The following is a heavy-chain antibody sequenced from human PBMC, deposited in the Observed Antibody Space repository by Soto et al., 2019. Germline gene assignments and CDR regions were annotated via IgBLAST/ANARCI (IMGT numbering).Heavy chain of an antibody. J-gene: IGHJ6*04. CDR3: AAHRSSITMSRGFNMCYYYYSGMDV. CDR1: GFIFGDYA. D-gene: IGHD3-10*01. CDR2: IRSKAYGGTT. V-gene: IGHV3-49*03. Sequence: GGSLRLSCTTSGFIFGDYALTWFRLAPGKGLEWVGFIRSKAYGGTTGYAASVRGRFTISRDDSRSIGFLQMNSLKTEDTAVYYCAAHRSSITMSRGFNMCYYYYSGMDVWGKAMRVSVS.